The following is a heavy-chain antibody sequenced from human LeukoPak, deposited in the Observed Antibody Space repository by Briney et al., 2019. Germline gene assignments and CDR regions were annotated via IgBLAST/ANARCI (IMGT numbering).Heavy chain of an antibody. J-gene: IGHJ6*02. CDR2: INHSGST. D-gene: IGHD6-6*01. V-gene: IGHV4-34*01. CDR1: GGSFSGYY. CDR3: ARGRPYSSSSFYYYYGMDV. Sequence: KPSETLSLTCAVYGGSFSGYYWSWIRQPPGKGLEWIGEINHSGSTSYNPTLKSRVTISVDTSKNQFSLKLSSVTAADTAVYYCARGRPYSSSSFYYYYGMDVWGQGTTVTVSS.